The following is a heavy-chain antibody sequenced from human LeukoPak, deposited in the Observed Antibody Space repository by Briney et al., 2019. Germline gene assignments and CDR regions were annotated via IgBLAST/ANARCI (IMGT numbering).Heavy chain of an antibody. CDR1: GYTFTSYD. CDR3: ARGVTIFGVVISHYYYYMDV. J-gene: IGHJ6*03. CDR2: MNPNSGNT. D-gene: IGHD3-3*01. Sequence: APVKVSCKASGYTFTSYDINWVRQATGQGLEWMGWMNPNSGNTGYAQKFQGRVTITRNTTISTAYMELSSLRSEDTAVYYCARGVTIFGVVISHYYYYMDVWGKGTTVTVSS. V-gene: IGHV1-8*03.